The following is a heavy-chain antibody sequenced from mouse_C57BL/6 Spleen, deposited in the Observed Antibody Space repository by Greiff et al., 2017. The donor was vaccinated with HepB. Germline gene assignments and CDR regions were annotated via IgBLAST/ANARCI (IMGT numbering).Heavy chain of an antibody. CDR3: ARLPSEAY. CDR2: IYPGDGDT. D-gene: IGHD3-1*01. Sequence: VQLQQSGASVKISCNASGYAFSSYWMNWVKQRPGKGLEWIGQIYPGDGDTNYNGKFKGKATLTADKSSSTAYMQLSSLTSEDSAVYFCARLPSEAYWGQGTLVTVSA. V-gene: IGHV1-80*01. J-gene: IGHJ3*01. CDR1: GYAFSSYW.